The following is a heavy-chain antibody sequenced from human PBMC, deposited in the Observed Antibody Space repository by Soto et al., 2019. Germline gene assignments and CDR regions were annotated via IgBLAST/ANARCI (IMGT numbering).Heavy chain of an antibody. CDR3: AREVNSSPARGPNWFDP. J-gene: IGHJ5*02. CDR2: TYHSGTT. Sequence: QVQLQESGPGLVQPSGTLSLTCAVSGDSINNSHWWSWVRQTPGKGLEWIGETYHSGTTNYNPSLKTRVTISIDKSKNQFSLKMNSATAADTAVYYCAREVNSSPARGPNWFDPWGQGTLVTVSS. CDR1: GDSINNSHW. D-gene: IGHD6-13*01. V-gene: IGHV4-4*02.